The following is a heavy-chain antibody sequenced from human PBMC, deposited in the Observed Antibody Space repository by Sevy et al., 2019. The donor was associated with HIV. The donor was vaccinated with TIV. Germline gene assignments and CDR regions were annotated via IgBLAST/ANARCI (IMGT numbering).Heavy chain of an antibody. Sequence: GESLKISCAASGFTVSSNYMSWVRQAPGKGLEWVSVIYSGGSTYYADSVKGRFTISRDNAKNSLYMQMNSLRAEDTAVYYCARVDANYDKGFDPWGQGTLVTVSS. CDR3: ARVDANYDKGFDP. CDR2: IYSGGST. J-gene: IGHJ5*02. CDR1: GFTVSSNY. D-gene: IGHD3-22*01. V-gene: IGHV3-53*01.